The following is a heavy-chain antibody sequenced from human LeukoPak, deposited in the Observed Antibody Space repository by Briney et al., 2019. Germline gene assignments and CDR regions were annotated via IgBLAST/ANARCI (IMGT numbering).Heavy chain of an antibody. J-gene: IGHJ5*02. CDR1: GFTLNSYA. V-gene: IGHV3-23*01. CDR2: ISGSSGTT. D-gene: IGHD3-22*01. CDR3: AKGVVDYYDSSGYYPSDL. Sequence: GGSLRLSCAGFGFTLNSYAMTWVRQAPGKGLKWVSGISGSSGTTYYADSVKGRFTISRDNFNNTLYLQMNSMRVEDTALYFCAKGVVDYYDSSGYYPSDLWGQGTLVTVSS.